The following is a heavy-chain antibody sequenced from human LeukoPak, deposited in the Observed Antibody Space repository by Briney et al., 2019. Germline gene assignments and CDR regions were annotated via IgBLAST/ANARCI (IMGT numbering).Heavy chain of an antibody. Sequence: SECLSLACTVSGESISRYYCAWVRQPLGKGLGWIGYIYTTGSTSYNPSLKSRVTMSLDTAKNQFSLRLNSVTAADTAVYYCARLKWCGELGGRFDPWGQGTLVTVSS. CDR1: GESISRYY. J-gene: IGHJ5*02. CDR3: ARLKWCGELGGRFDP. V-gene: IGHV4-4*09. CDR2: IYTTGST. D-gene: IGHD2-15*01.